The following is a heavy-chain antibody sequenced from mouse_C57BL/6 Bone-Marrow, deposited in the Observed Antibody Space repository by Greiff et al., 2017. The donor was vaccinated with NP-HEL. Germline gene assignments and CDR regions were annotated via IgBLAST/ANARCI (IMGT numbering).Heavy chain of an antibody. CDR2: ISSGGDYI. Sequence: EVKLEESGEGLVKPGGSLKLSCAASGFTFSSYAMSWVRQTPEKRLEWVAYISSGGDYIYYVDTVKGRFTISRDNARNTLYLQMSSLKSEDTAMYYCTRDPLYYDYGYAMDYWGQGTSVTVSS. CDR1: GFTFSSYA. CDR3: TRDPLYYDYGYAMDY. D-gene: IGHD2-4*01. J-gene: IGHJ4*01. V-gene: IGHV5-9-1*02.